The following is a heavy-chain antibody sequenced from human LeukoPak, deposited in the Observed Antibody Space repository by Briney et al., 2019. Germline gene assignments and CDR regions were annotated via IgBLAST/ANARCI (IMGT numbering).Heavy chain of an antibody. V-gene: IGHV3-15*01. CDR3: TTYGDPAGRYYGMDV. J-gene: IGHJ6*02. D-gene: IGHD4-17*01. CDR1: GFTFSSYS. CDR2: IKSKTDGGTT. Sequence: GGSLRLSCAASGFTFSSYSMNWVRQAPGKGLEWVGRIKSKTDGGTTDYAAPVKGRFTISRDDSKNTLYLQMNSLKTEDTAVYYCTTYGDPAGRYYGMDVWGQGTTVTVSS.